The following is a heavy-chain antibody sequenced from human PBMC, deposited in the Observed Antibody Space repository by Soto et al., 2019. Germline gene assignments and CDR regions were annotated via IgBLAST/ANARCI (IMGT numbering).Heavy chain of an antibody. CDR2: IYYSGIT. CDR3: ARSPGYYFHX. J-gene: IGHJ4*02. Sequence: TLSLTCTVSGGSIGSVGYYWSWIRQHPGKGLEWIGYIYYSGITYYNTSLKSRVTISVDTSKNQFSLKLSSVTAAETAVYYCARSPGYYFHXWGQGTLVTVSX. V-gene: IGHV4-31*03. CDR1: GGSIGSVGYY.